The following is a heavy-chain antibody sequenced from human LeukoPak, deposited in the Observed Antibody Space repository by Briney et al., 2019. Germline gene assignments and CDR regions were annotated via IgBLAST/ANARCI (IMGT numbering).Heavy chain of an antibody. D-gene: IGHD3-16*02. CDR1: GFTFGDYA. V-gene: IGHV3-49*03. J-gene: IGHJ4*02. CDR3: TRYYDYVWGSYRCTEFDY. CDR2: IRSKAYGGTT. Sequence: PGGSLRLSCTASGFTFGDYAMSWFRQAPGKGLEWVGFIRSKAYGGTTEYAASVKGRFTISRDDSKSIAYLQMNSLKTEDTAVYYCTRYYDYVWGSYRCTEFDYWGQGTLVTVSS.